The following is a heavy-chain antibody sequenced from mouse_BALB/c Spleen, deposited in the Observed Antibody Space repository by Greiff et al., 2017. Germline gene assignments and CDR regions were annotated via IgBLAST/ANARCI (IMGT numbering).Heavy chain of an antibody. Sequence: EVQRVESGGGLVKPGGSLKPSCAASGFTFSDYYMYWVRQTPEKRLEWVATISDGGSYTYYPDSVKGRFTISRDNAKNNLYLQMSSLKSEDTAMYYCARDSLYGNDGAMDYWGQGTSVTVSS. CDR3: ARDSLYGNDGAMDY. CDR2: ISDGGSYT. D-gene: IGHD2-2*01. J-gene: IGHJ4*01. CDR1: GFTFSDYY. V-gene: IGHV5-4*02.